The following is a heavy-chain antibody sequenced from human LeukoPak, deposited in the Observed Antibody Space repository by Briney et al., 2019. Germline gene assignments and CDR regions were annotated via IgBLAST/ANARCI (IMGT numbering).Heavy chain of an antibody. CDR2: ISGSGGST. J-gene: IGHJ4*02. V-gene: IGHV3-23*01. CDR3: AKGIYDSSGYPFDY. CDR1: GFTFSSYA. D-gene: IGHD3-22*01. Sequence: PGGSLRLSCAASGFTFSSYAMSWVRQAPGKGLEWVSAISGSGGSTYYADFVKGRFTISRDNSKNTLYLQMNSLRAEDTAVYYCAKGIYDSSGYPFDYWGQGTLVTVSS.